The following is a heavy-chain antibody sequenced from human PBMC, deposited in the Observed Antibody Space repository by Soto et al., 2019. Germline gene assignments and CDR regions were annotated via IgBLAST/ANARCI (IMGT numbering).Heavy chain of an antibody. D-gene: IGHD3-10*01. Sequence: EVQLVESGGGLVQPGGSLRLSCAASGFTFSSYSMNWVRQAPGKGLEWVSYISSSSSTIYYADSVKGRFTISRDNAKNSLYLQMNSLRDEDTAVYYCASSINMVRGRGRNWGQGTLVTVSS. V-gene: IGHV3-48*02. J-gene: IGHJ4*02. CDR1: GFTFSSYS. CDR2: ISSSSSTI. CDR3: ASSINMVRGRGRN.